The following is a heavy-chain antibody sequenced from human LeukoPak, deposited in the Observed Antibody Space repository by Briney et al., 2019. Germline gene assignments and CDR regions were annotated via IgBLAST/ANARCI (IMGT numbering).Heavy chain of an antibody. CDR2: INHSGST. CDR3: ARGVMGYYDSSGYRWSD. D-gene: IGHD3-22*01. V-gene: IGHV4-34*01. J-gene: IGHJ4*02. CDR1: GGSFSGYY. Sequence: PSETLSLTCAVYGGSFSGYYWSWIRQPPGKGLEWIGEINHSGSTNYNPSLKSRVTISVDTSKNQFSLKLSSVTAADTAVYYCARGVMGYYDSSGYRWSDWGQGTLVTVSS.